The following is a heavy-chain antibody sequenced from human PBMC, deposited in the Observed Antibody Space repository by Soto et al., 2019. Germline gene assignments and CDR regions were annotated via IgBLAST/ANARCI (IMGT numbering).Heavy chain of an antibody. Sequence: QLQLQESGPGLVKPSETLSLTCTVSGGSISSSSFHWGWIRQPPGKGLEWIGSIYYSGSTYYSPSLKSRVNLSGDTAKNQFSLKLSSVTAADTAVYYCARRERAACTDWWFDPWGQGTLVTVSS. V-gene: IGHV4-39*01. CDR1: GGSISSSSFH. CDR3: ARRERAACTDWWFDP. CDR2: IYYSGST. D-gene: IGHD6-13*01. J-gene: IGHJ5*02.